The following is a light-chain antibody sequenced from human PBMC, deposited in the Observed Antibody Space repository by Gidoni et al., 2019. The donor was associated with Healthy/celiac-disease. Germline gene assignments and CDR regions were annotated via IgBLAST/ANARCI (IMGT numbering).Light chain of an antibody. CDR3: SSYTSSSFSGV. V-gene: IGLV2-14*01. CDR2: EVS. CDR1: SSDVGGYNY. Sequence: QSALTQPASVSGSPGQSITISCTGTSSDVGGYNYVSWYQPHPGKAPKLMIYEVSNRPSGVSNRFSGSKSGNTASLTISGLQAEDEADYYCSSYTSSSFSGVFGGGTKLTVL. J-gene: IGLJ2*01.